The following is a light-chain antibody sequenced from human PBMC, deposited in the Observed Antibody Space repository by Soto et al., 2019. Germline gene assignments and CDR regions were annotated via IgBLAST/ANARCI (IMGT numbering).Light chain of an antibody. CDR2: SAF. Sequence: EIEMTQSPATLSVSPGERATLSCRASQSISNNLAWYQQKPGQAPRLVIYSAFTRATGIPARFSGSGSGTEFTHTISSLQSEDFAVYYCQQYNNWPPWTFGQGTKVEIK. CDR1: QSISNN. V-gene: IGKV3-15*01. J-gene: IGKJ1*01. CDR3: QQYNNWPPWT.